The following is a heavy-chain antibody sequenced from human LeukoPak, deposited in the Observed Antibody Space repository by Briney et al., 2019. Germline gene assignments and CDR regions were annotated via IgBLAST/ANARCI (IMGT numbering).Heavy chain of an antibody. J-gene: IGHJ5*02. CDR1: GFTFSSYS. CDR3: ARGPSSPT. D-gene: IGHD6-6*01. Sequence: PGGSLRLSCAASGFTFSSYSMNWVRQAPGKGLEWVSSISRSSSYIYYADSVKGRFTISRDNAKNSLYLQMNSLRAEDTAVYYCARGPSSPTWGQGTLVTVSS. V-gene: IGHV3-21*01. CDR2: ISRSSSYI.